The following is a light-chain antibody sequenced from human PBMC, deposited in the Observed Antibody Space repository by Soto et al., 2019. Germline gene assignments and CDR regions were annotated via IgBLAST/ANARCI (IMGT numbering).Light chain of an antibody. Sequence: VAMTQSPSALSASVGDRVTMTCRASQSINKWLAWYQQKPGKAPNLLIYEASSLHSGVPSRFSGSGFGTEFTLTINSLQLDDFATYYCQQYDFVVGTFDQRTKVEV. V-gene: IGKV1-5*03. CDR1: QSINKW. J-gene: IGKJ1*01. CDR2: EAS. CDR3: QQYDFVVGT.